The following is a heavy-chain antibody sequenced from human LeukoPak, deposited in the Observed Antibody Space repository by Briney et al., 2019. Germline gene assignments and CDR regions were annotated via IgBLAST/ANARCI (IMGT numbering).Heavy chain of an antibody. Sequence: SETLSLTCTVSGGSISSSSYYWGWIRQPPGKGLEWIGNIYYSGSTYYNPSLKSRVTISLDTSKNQFSLKLSSVTAADTAVYYCARGPYSGSYYSVNAFDIWGQGTMVTVSS. CDR1: GGSISSSSYY. CDR2: IYYSGST. D-gene: IGHD1-26*01. J-gene: IGHJ3*02. V-gene: IGHV4-39*07. CDR3: ARGPYSGSYYSVNAFDI.